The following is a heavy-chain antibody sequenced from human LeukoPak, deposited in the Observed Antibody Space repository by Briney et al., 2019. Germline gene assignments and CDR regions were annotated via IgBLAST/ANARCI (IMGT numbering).Heavy chain of an antibody. V-gene: IGHV4-30-2*01. CDR1: GGSISSGGYY. Sequence: SETLSLTCTVSGGSISSGGYYWSWIRQPPGKGLEWIGYIYHSGSTYYNPSLKSRVTISVDRSKNQFSLKLSPVTAADTAVYYCARAPTLRLWGRGTLVTVSS. J-gene: IGHJ2*01. CDR3: ARAPTLRL. D-gene: IGHD3-16*01. CDR2: IYHSGST.